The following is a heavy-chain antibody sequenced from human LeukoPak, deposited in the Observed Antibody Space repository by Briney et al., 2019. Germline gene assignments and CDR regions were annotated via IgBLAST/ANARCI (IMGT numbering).Heavy chain of an antibody. V-gene: IGHV1-3*01. J-gene: IGHJ3*02. CDR3: ARVELLWFGESVTAFDI. CDR1: GYTFTIYA. CDR2: INAGNGNT. Sequence: ASVKVSSKASGYTFTIYAMHWVRQAPGQRLEWMGWINAGNGNTKYSQKFQGRVTITRDTSASTAYMELSSLRSEDTAVYYCARVELLWFGESVTAFDIWGQGTMVTVSS. D-gene: IGHD3-10*01.